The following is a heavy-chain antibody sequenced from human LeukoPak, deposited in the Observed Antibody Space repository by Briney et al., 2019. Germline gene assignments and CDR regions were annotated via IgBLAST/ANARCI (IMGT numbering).Heavy chain of an antibody. V-gene: IGHV3-7*01. Sequence: GGSLRLSCAASGFTFSNYWMSWVRQAPGKGLEWVANIKQDGSEKFYVDSVKGRFTMSRDNAEKPLYLQMNSLRAEDTAVYYCAGCISKNCDDAIDIWGHGTMVTVSS. D-gene: IGHD2-2*01. CDR3: AGCISKNCDDAIDI. CDR1: GFTFSNYW. J-gene: IGHJ3*02. CDR2: IKQDGSEK.